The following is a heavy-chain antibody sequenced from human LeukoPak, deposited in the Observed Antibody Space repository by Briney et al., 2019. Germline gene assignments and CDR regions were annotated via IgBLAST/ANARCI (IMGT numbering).Heavy chain of an antibody. D-gene: IGHD2-15*01. CDR1: GASVSNYY. J-gene: IGHJ4*02. Sequence: KPSETLSLTCRVSGASVSNYYWSWIRQSPGKGLEWIGFLHYSGSTNYNPSLNSRDTTSIDTSMNQLSLTLVSVTAADTAVYFCARHHDGGPKLRLDFWGLGVLVTVSS. V-gene: IGHV4-59*08. CDR2: LHYSGST. CDR3: ARHHDGGPKLRLDF.